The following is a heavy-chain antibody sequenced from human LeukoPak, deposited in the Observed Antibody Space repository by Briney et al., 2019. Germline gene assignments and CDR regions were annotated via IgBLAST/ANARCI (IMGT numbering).Heavy chain of an antibody. V-gene: IGHV3-23*01. CDR1: GFTFSSYS. J-gene: IGHJ4*02. D-gene: IGHD6-13*01. CDR2: IENTGDGT. CDR3: AKEIAALGSPLLDY. Sequence: GGSLRLSCAASGFTFSSYSMSWVRQARGKGLEWVSGIENTGDGTYYRQSVKGRFTISRDNSKNTLYLQMDSLRADDTAVYYCAKEIAALGSPLLDYWGQGTLVTVSS.